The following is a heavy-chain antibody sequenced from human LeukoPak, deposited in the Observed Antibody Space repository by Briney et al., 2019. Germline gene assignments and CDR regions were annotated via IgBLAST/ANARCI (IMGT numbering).Heavy chain of an antibody. CDR1: GFTFGDYA. CDR3: TRANCINGLCYHFDY. V-gene: IGHV3-49*04. Sequence: GRSLRLSCTASGFTFGDYAMSWVRQAPGKGLEWVGFIRKKGFGETTEYAASVKGRFTISRDDSNSIAYLQMNSLKTGDSAVYYCTRANCINGLCYHFDYWGQGTLVTVSS. CDR2: IRKKGFGETT. D-gene: IGHD2-8*01. J-gene: IGHJ4*02.